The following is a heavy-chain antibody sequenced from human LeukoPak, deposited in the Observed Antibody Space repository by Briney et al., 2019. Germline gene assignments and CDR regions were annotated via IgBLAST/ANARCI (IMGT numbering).Heavy chain of an antibody. Sequence: GGSLRLSCAAFSGFAMSWVRQAPGKGLEWVAAIWFDGSVKHYSDAVKGRFTISRDNSLNTLHLQMNSLRVEDTAVYYCAKDTAVQFLEPAFWGQGTLVTVSS. CDR2: IWFDGSVK. V-gene: IGHV3-33*06. J-gene: IGHJ4*02. D-gene: IGHD3-3*01. CDR1: FSGFA. CDR3: AKDTAVQFLEPAF.